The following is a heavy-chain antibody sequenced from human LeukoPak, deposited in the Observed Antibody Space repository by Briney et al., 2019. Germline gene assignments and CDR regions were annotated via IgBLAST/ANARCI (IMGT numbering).Heavy chain of an antibody. CDR2: IKQDGSEK. D-gene: IGHD2-15*01. J-gene: IGHJ6*02. CDR1: GFTFSSYW. V-gene: IGHV3-7*03. Sequence: PGGSLRLSCAASGFTFSSYWMIWVRQAPGKGLEWVANIKQDGSEKYYVDSVKGRFTISRDNSKNTLYLQMNSLRAEDTAVYYCARDSVVAATQYYYYGMDVWGQGTTVTVSS. CDR3: ARDSVVAATQYYYYGMDV.